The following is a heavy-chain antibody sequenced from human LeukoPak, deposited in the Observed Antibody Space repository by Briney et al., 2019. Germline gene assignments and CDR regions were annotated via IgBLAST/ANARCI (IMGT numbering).Heavy chain of an antibody. CDR3: ATSGGYSGYGLFDY. D-gene: IGHD5-12*01. V-gene: IGHV3-23*01. J-gene: IGHJ4*02. CDR2: ISGSGGST. CDR1: GFTFSSYA. Sequence: GGSLRLSCAASGFTFSSYAMSWVRQAPGNGLEWVSAISGSGGSTYYADSVKGRFTISRDNSKNTLYLQMNSLRAEDTAVYYCATSGGYSGYGLFDYWGQGTLVTVSS.